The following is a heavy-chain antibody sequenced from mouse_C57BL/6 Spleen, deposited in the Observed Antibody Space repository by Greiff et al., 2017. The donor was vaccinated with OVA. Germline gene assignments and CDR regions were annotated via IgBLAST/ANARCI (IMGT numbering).Heavy chain of an antibody. V-gene: IGHV3-6*01. Sequence: EVKLMESGPGLVKPSQSLSLTCSVTGYSITSGYYWNWIRQFPGNKLEWMGYISYDGSNNYNPSLKNRISITRDTSKNQFFLKLNSVTTEDTATYYCARRGWEAYFDVWGTGTTVTVSS. CDR2: ISYDGSN. CDR1: GYSITSGYY. J-gene: IGHJ1*03. D-gene: IGHD4-1*01. CDR3: ARRGWEAYFDV.